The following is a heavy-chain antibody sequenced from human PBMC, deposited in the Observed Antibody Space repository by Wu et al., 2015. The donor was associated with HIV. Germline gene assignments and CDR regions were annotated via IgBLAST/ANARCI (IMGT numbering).Heavy chain of an antibody. CDR3: ARGGSVFAGIVEATTGHFAY. J-gene: IGHJ4*02. CDR2: INPNSDST. D-gene: IGHD1-26*01. Sequence: QVQLVQSGAEVKKPGASVKVSCKASGYPFTGNYMHWVRQAPGQGLEWMGWINPNSDSTNYAHKFQGRVTMTSDTSISTAYMDLRRLRSDDTAVYYCARGGSVFAGIVEATTGHFAYWGQGTLVTVSS. CDR1: GYPFTGNY. V-gene: IGHV1-2*02.